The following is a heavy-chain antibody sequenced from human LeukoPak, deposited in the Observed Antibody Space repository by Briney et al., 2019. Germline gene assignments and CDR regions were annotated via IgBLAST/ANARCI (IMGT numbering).Heavy chain of an antibody. Sequence: GGSLRLSCAASGFTFRNPWMSWVRQTPGKGLEWVGRIRTTATSYATPVKGRFIISRDDSKNMLFLQMNSLKTEDTAVYYCTTDYDDSGGDGDFDYWGQGTLVTVSS. CDR3: TTDYDDSGGDGDFDY. D-gene: IGHD2-21*01. CDR1: GFTFRNPW. J-gene: IGHJ4*02. CDR2: IRTTAT. V-gene: IGHV3-15*01.